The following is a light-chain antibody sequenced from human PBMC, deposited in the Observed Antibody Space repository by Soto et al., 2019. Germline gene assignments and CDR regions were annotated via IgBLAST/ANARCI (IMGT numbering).Light chain of an antibody. Sequence: DFVMTQSPDSLAVSLGERATINCKSSQSVLYRSNNNNYLSWYQQKPGQPPKLLISWASTRESGVPDRFSGSGSGTDFTLTISSLQAEDVAIYYCQQCLNAPWTFGQGTKVEIK. J-gene: IGKJ1*01. CDR3: QQCLNAPWT. V-gene: IGKV4-1*01. CDR1: QSVLYRSNNNNY. CDR2: WAS.